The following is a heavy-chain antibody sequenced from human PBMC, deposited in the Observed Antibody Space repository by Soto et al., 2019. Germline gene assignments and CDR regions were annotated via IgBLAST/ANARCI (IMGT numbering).Heavy chain of an antibody. CDR1: GFTFSSYA. J-gene: IGHJ4*02. V-gene: IGHV3-30-3*01. Sequence: GGSLRLSCAASGFTFSSYAMHWVRQAPGKGLEWVAVISYDGSNKYYADSVKGRFTISRDNSKNTLYLQMNSLRAGDTAVYYCARDPRIIAVAGPDYFDYWGQGTLVTVSS. CDR2: ISYDGSNK. D-gene: IGHD6-19*01. CDR3: ARDPRIIAVAGPDYFDY.